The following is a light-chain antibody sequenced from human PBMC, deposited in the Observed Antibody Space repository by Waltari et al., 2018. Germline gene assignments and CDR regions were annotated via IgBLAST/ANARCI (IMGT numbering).Light chain of an antibody. Sequence: QSALTQPASVSGSPGQSITISCMGTSSDVGGYNFVSWYQQHPVKAPKLMIYDVTKRPSGVSNRFSGSKSGNTASLTISGRQAEDEADYYCCSYVGGGTLVFGGGTNVTVL. CDR1: SSDVGGYNF. J-gene: IGLJ2*01. V-gene: IGLV2-23*02. CDR3: CSYVGGGTLV. CDR2: DVT.